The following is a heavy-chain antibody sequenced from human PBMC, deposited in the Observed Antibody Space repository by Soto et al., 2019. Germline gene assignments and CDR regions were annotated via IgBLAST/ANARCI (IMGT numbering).Heavy chain of an antibody. CDR1: GGSISSYY. CDR3: ARQKGRSWYPRGWFDP. Sequence: SETLSLTCTVSGGSISSYYWSWIRQPPGKGLEWIGYIYYSGSTNYNPSLKSRVTISVDTSKNQFSLKLSSVTAADTAVYYCARQKGRSWYPRGWFDPWGQGTLVTVSS. V-gene: IGHV4-59*08. D-gene: IGHD6-13*01. J-gene: IGHJ5*02. CDR2: IYYSGST.